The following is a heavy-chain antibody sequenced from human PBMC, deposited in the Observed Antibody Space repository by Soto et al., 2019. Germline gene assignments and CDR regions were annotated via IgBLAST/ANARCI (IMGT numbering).Heavy chain of an antibody. CDR3: ARVKIITMVRGVITNWFDF. CDR1: GYTFTSYG. CDR2: ISAYNGNT. D-gene: IGHD3-10*01. J-gene: IGHJ5*01. V-gene: IGHV1-18*04. Sequence: ASVKVSCKASGYTFTSYGISWVRQAPGQGLEWMGWISAYNGNTNYAQKLQGRVTMTTDTSTSTAYMELRSLRSDDTAVYYCARVKIITMVRGVITNWFDFWGQGAQVTVSS.